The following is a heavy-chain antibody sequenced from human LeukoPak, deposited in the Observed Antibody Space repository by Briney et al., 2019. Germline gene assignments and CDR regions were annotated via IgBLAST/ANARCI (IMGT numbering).Heavy chain of an antibody. CDR3: ATLGIYARVAFDY. V-gene: IGHV1-24*01. CDR1: GYTLTELS. D-gene: IGHD1-14*01. CDR2: FDPEDGET. J-gene: IGHJ4*01. Sequence: ASVKVSCKVSGYTLTELSMHWVRQAPGKGLEWMGGFDPEDGETIYAQKFQGRVTMTEDTSTDTAYMELSSLRSEDTAVYYCATLGIYARVAFDYWGQEPWSPSPQ.